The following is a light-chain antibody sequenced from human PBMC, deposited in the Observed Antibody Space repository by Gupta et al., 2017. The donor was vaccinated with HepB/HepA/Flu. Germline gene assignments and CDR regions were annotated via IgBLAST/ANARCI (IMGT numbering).Light chain of an antibody. CDR3: AAWDDSLNAL. CDR2: NNN. Sequence: QSVLTQPPSASGTPGQRVTISCSGSSSHIGTNSVDWYQQRPGTAPKLIIYNNNQRPSGVPDRFSGSKSGTSASLAISGLQSEDEADYYCAAWDDSLNALFGGGTKLTVL. CDR1: SSHIGTNS. V-gene: IGLV1-44*01. J-gene: IGLJ2*01.